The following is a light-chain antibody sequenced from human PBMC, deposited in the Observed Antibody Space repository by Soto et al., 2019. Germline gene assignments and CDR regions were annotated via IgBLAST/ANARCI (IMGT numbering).Light chain of an antibody. J-gene: IGLJ3*02. Sequence: QSALTQPVSVSASPEQSITISCAGTSSDIGRFDYVSWYQHHPGNAPNLVISAVSRRSSGISDRFSGSKSGNTATLTISGLQAEDEADYYCASYTTSTTQVFGGGTKLTVL. CDR3: ASYTTSTTQV. CDR1: SSDIGRFDY. V-gene: IGLV2-14*01. CDR2: AVS.